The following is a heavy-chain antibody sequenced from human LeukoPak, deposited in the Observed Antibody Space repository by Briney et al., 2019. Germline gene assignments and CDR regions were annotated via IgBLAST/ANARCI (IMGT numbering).Heavy chain of an antibody. Sequence: GASVKVSCKASGFTFTVYYIHWVRQAPGQGLEWLGWIDPNSGVTNYAQRFQGRVAMTRDTSISTAYMELSRLRSDDSAVYYCARAKRPPLDYWGQGTLVTVSS. CDR3: ARAKRPPLDY. J-gene: IGHJ4*02. D-gene: IGHD1-1*01. CDR1: GFTFTVYY. CDR2: IDPNSGVT. V-gene: IGHV1-2*02.